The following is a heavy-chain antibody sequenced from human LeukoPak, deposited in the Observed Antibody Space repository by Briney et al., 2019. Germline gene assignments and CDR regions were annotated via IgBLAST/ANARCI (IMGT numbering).Heavy chain of an antibody. D-gene: IGHD3-3*01. CDR2: INHSGST. CDR3: ARGRGGIFGAVNFYYYMDV. Sequence: SETLSLTCAVYGGSFSGYYWSWIRQPPGKGLEWIGEINHSGSTNYNPSLKSRVTISVDTSKNQFSLKLSSVAAADTAVYYCARGRGGIFGAVNFYYYMDVWGKGTTVTVSS. CDR1: GGSFSGYY. V-gene: IGHV4-34*01. J-gene: IGHJ6*03.